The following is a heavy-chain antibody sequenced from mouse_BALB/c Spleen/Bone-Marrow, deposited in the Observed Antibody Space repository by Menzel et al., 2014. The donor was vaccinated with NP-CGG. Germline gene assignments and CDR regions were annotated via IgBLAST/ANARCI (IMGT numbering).Heavy chain of an antibody. Sequence: EVKLEESGGGLVQPGGSLRLSCATSGFTFTDNYMSWARQPPGKALEWLGFIRNNANGYTTEYSASVKGRFTISRDNSQSILYLQMNTLKAEDNATYYCARDADWFAYWGQGTLVTISA. CDR2: IRNNANGYTT. CDR1: GFTFTDNY. J-gene: IGHJ3*01. CDR3: ARDADWFAY. V-gene: IGHV7-3*02.